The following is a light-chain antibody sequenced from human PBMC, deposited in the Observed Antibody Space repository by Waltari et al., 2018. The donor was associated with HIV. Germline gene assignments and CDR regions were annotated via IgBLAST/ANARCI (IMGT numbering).Light chain of an antibody. CDR1: ALPKQY. J-gene: IGLJ2*01. V-gene: IGLV3-25*03. CDR3: QSADSSGTSYVV. CDR2: KDS. Sequence: SYELTQPPSVSVSPGQTARITCSGDALPKQYAYWYQQKPGQAPVLLIYKDSERPSGIPERFSGSSSGTTVTLTISGVQAEDEADYYCQSADSSGTSYVVFGGGTNLTVL.